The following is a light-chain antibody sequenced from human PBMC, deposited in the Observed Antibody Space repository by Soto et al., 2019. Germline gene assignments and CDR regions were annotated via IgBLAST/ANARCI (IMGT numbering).Light chain of an antibody. J-gene: IGLJ2*01. CDR3: SSYTNSGTVL. CDR2: NVR. V-gene: IGLV2-14*01. Sequence: QSALTQPASVSGSPGQSITISCTGTSSDVGGYDYVSWYQQYAGKAPKLTIYNVRNRPSGVSNRFSGSKSGNTASLTISGLQPEDEDDYFCSSYTNSGTVLFGGGTKVTVL. CDR1: SSDVGGYDY.